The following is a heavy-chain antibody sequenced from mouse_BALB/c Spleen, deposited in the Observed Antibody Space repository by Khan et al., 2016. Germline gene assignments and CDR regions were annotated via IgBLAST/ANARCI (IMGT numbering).Heavy chain of an antibody. CDR1: GYSITSDYA. CDR3: ARDYYGSSYFDY. D-gene: IGHD1-1*01. J-gene: IGHJ2*01. CDR2: INYSGST. Sequence: VQLKESGPGLVKPSQSLSLTCTVTGYSITSDYAWNWIRQFPGNKLEWMGYINYSGSTSYNPSLKSRISITRDPSKNQFFLQLNSVTTEDTATYYCARDYYGSSYFDYWGQGTTLTVSS. V-gene: IGHV3-2*02.